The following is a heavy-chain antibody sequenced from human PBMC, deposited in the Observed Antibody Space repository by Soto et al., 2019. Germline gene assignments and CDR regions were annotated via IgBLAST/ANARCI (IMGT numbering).Heavy chain of an antibody. V-gene: IGHV3-49*04. J-gene: IGHJ4*02. CDR2: IRSKAYGGTT. CDR1: GFTFGDYA. CDR3: TRCGGDCYFDY. D-gene: IGHD2-21*02. Sequence: PGGSLRLSCTASGFTFGDYAMSWVRQAPGKGLEWVGFIRSKAYGGTTEYAASVKGRFTISRDDSKSIAYLQMNSLKTEDTAVYYCTRCGGDCYFDYWGQGTLVTVS.